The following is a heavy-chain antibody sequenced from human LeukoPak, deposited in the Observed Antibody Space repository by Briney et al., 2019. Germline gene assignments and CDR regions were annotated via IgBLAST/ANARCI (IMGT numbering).Heavy chain of an antibody. Sequence: SETLSLTCTVSGGSISSGGYYWSRIRQHPGKGLEWIGYIYYSGSTYYNPSLKSRVTISVDTSKNQFSLKLSSVTAADTAVYYCARYLAHAQGYYGSGSPYGFDPWGQGTLVTVSS. CDR3: ARYLAHAQGYYGSGSPYGFDP. V-gene: IGHV4-31*03. D-gene: IGHD3-10*01. CDR2: IYYSGST. CDR1: GGSISSGGYY. J-gene: IGHJ5*02.